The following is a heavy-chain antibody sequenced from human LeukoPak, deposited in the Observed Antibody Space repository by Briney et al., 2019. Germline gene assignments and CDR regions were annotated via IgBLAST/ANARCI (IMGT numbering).Heavy chain of an antibody. CDR1: GGSISSSSYY. D-gene: IGHD3-22*01. J-gene: IGHJ6*02. CDR2: IYTSGST. Sequence: SQTLSLTCTVSGGSISSSSYYWSWIRQPAGKGLEWIGRIYTSGSTNYNPSLKSRVTISVDTSKNQFSLKLSSVTAADTAVYYCARADSSGYLNYGMDVWGQGTTVTVSS. V-gene: IGHV4-61*02. CDR3: ARADSSGYLNYGMDV.